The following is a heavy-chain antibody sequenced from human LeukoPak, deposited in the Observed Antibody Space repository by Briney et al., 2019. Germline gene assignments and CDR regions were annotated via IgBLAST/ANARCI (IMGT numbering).Heavy chain of an antibody. CDR3: AKTRGSCFDY. J-gene: IGHJ4*02. Sequence: GGSLRLSCAASGFTFNGYSMNWVRQVPGKGLEWISYITSSSGTIYYADSVKGRFTISRDNAKNSLYLQMNSLRAEDTAVYYCAKTRGSCFDYWGQGTLVTVSS. V-gene: IGHV3-48*01. CDR2: ITSSSGTI. CDR1: GFTFNGYS.